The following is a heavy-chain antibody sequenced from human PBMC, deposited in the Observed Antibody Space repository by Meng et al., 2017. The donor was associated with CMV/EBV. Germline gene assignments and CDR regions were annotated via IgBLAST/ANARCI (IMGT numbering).Heavy chain of an antibody. D-gene: IGHD4-23*01. CDR1: GFTASSYS. CDR2: IISSSSYI. J-gene: IGHJ1*01. CDR3: ARDRRGPDYGGNSGSEYFQH. V-gene: IGHV3-21*01. Sequence: GGSLRPSWPPSGFTASSYSMNWVRQAPGKWLGWVSSIISSSSYIYYADSVKVRFTISRDNAKNSLYLKMNSLRAEDTAVYYCARDRRGPDYGGNSGSEYFQHWGQGTLVT.